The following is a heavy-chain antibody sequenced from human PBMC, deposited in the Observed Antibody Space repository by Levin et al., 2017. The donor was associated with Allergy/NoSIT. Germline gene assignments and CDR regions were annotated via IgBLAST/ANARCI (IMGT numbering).Heavy chain of an antibody. J-gene: IGHJ3*02. D-gene: IGHD4-17*01. CDR1: GFTVSSNY. Sequence: PGGSLRLSCAASGFTVSSNYMSWVRQAPGKGLEWVSVIYSGGSTYYADSVKGRFTISRDNSKNTLYLQMNSLRAEDTAVYYCARDNYGDYVTNAFDIWGQGTMVTVSS. CDR2: IYSGGST. CDR3: ARDNYGDYVTNAFDI. V-gene: IGHV3-53*01.